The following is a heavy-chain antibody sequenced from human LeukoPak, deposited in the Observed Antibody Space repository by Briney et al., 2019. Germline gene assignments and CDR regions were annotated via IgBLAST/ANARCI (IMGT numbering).Heavy chain of an antibody. J-gene: IGHJ3*02. CDR2: MNPHSGNT. CDR1: GYTFTSYY. V-gene: IGHV1-8*03. Sequence: ASVKVSCKASGYTFTSYYMHWVRQAPGQGLEWMGWMNPHSGNTGYAQKFLGRITLTRNTSTSMAYMELTSLKSEDTAVYYCARGRRDVFDIWGQGTTVTVS. CDR3: ARGRRDVFDI.